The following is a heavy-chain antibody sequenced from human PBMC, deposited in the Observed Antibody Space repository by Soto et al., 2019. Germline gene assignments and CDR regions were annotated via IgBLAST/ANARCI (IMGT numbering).Heavy chain of an antibody. V-gene: IGHV1-18*01. Sequence: QVQLVQSGAEVKKPGASVKVSCKASGYTFTSYGISWVRQAPXQXXXXXGXXSAYNGNTNYAQKLQGRVTMTTDTXXXXXXXXXXXXXXXXXXXXXXXXXXXXXXXXXXXXXPFDYWGQGTLVTVSS. J-gene: IGHJ4*02. CDR1: GYTFTSYG. CDR2: XSAYNGNT. CDR3: XXXXXXXXXXXXXXXPFDY.